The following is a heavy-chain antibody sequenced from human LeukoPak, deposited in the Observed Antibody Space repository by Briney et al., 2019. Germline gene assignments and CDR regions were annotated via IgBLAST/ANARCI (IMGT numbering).Heavy chain of an antibody. Sequence: GGSLRLSCAASGFTFSSYAMSWVRQAPGKGLEWVSAISGSGGSTYYADSVKGRFTISRDNSKNTLYLQMNSLRAEDTAVYYCARSYSSTPYYYYYYYMDVWGKGTTVTVSS. CDR3: ARSYSSTPYYYYYYYMDV. J-gene: IGHJ6*03. D-gene: IGHD6-13*01. CDR1: GFTFSSYA. CDR2: ISGSGGST. V-gene: IGHV3-23*01.